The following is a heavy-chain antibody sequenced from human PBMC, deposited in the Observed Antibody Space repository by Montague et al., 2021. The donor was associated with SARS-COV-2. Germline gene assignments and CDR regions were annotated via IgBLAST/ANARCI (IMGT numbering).Heavy chain of an antibody. J-gene: IGHJ3*02. CDR2: TYYRSKWDS. Sequence: CAISGDSVSSKSVAWNWIRQSLSRGLERLGRTYYRSKWDSDYAESVKRRLVITPDTSKNQVSLQLNSVIPEDTAVYFCASSGITLTGLDAFDIWGQGTMVTVSS. CDR3: ASSGITLTGLDAFDI. V-gene: IGHV6-1*01. CDR1: GDSVSSKSVA. D-gene: IGHD3-9*01.